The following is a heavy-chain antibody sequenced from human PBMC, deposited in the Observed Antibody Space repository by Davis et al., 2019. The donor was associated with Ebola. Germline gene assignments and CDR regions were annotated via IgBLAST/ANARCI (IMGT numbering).Heavy chain of an antibody. CDR3: ARTSIVGTTTTASDI. CDR1: GYNFTSYG. V-gene: IGHV1-18*01. Sequence: ASVKVSCKASGYNFTSYGFSWVRQAPGQGLEWMGWVSGDNNDRKYAEKFQGRVTMTTDTSTGTAYMELRSLRSDDTAVYFCARTSIVGTTTTASDIWGQGTMVTVSS. D-gene: IGHD1-26*01. J-gene: IGHJ3*02. CDR2: VSGDNNDR.